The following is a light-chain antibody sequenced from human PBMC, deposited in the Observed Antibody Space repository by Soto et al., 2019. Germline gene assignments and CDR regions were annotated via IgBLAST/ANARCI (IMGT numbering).Light chain of an antibody. V-gene: IGKV1-8*01. J-gene: IGKJ1*01. CDR3: QQYYSYPQT. CDR2: AAS. CDR1: QGISSY. Sequence: IQMTQSPSSLSASTGDRVTITCRASQGISSYLAWYQQKPGKAPKLLIYAASTLQSGVPSRFSGSGSGTDFTLTISCLQSEDFATYYCQQYYSYPQTCGQGNKGDI.